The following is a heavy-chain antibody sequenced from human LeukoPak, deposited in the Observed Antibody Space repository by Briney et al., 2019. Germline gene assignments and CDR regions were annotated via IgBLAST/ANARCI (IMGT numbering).Heavy chain of an antibody. V-gene: IGHV1-2*02. CDR2: INPNSGGT. J-gene: IGHJ3*02. D-gene: IGHD6-19*01. CDR1: GYTFTGYY. CDR3: AREGIAVAEAFDI. Sequence: ASVKVSCKASGYTFTGYYMHWVRQAPGQGLEWMGWINPNSGGTNYAQKFQGRVTMTRDTSISTAYMELSRLRSDDTAVYYCAREGIAVAEAFDIWGQGTMVTVSS.